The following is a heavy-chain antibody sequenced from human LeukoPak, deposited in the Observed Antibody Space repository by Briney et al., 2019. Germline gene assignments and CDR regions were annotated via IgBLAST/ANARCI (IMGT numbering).Heavy chain of an antibody. Sequence: PGGSLRLSCAASGFTVSSNYMSWVRQAPGKGLEWVSAVSSSGGSTYYADSVKGRFTISRDNSKNTLYLQMNSLKAEDTAVYYCAKVTKAGYVDYWGQGTLVTVSS. CDR3: AKVTKAGYVDY. V-gene: IGHV3-23*01. D-gene: IGHD6-19*01. CDR2: VSSSGGST. J-gene: IGHJ4*02. CDR1: GFTVSSNY.